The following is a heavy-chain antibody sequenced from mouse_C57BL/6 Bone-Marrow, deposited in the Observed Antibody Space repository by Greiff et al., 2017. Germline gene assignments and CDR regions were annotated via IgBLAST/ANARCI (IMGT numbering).Heavy chain of an antibody. D-gene: IGHD4-1*01. CDR1: GFTFSSYG. Sequence: VQLKQSGGDLVKPGGSLKLSCAASGFTFSSYGMSWVRQTPDKRLEWVATISSGGSYTYYPDSVKGRFTISRDNAKNTLYLQMSSLKSEDTAMYYCARTFNWDVYFDYWGQGTTLTVSS. J-gene: IGHJ2*01. CDR3: ARTFNWDVYFDY. V-gene: IGHV5-6*01. CDR2: ISSGGSYT.